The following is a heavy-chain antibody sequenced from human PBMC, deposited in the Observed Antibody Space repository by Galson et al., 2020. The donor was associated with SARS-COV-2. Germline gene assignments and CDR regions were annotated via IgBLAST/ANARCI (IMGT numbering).Heavy chain of an antibody. CDR2: IYYSGST. CDR3: ARDGFGDFWSGYYQWDTTSGGGYGMDV. V-gene: IGHV4-59*01. CDR1: GGSISSYY. Sequence: SQTLSLTCTVSGGSISSYYWSWIRQPPGKGLEWIGYIYYSGSTNYNPSLKSRVTISVDTSKNQFSLKLSSVTAADTAVYYCARDGFGDFWSGYYQWDTTSGGGYGMDVWGQGTTVTVSS. J-gene: IGHJ6*02. D-gene: IGHD3-3*01.